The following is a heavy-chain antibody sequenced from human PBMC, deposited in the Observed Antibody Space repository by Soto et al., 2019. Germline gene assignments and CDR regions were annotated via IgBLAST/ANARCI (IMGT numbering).Heavy chain of an antibody. Sequence: ESLSVSCAVSGGSISSYYWSWIRQPPGKGLEWIGYIYYSGSTNYNPSLKSLVTISVGTSKYQFSLKLSSVTAADTAVYYCARGSWYYDSSGYSEYFQHWGQGTPVTVYS. CDR2: IYYSGST. V-gene: IGHV4-59*01. CDR1: GGSISSYY. J-gene: IGHJ1*01. D-gene: IGHD3-22*01. CDR3: ARGSWYYDSSGYSEYFQH.